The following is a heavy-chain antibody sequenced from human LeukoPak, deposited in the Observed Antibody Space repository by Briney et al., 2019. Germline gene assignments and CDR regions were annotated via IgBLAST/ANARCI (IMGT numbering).Heavy chain of an antibody. CDR3: ARASMVRGFDY. CDR1: GGSISSGSYY. V-gene: IGHV4-61*02. J-gene: IGHJ4*02. Sequence: SETLSLTCTVSGGSISSGSYYWSWIRQPAGKGLEWIGRIYTSGSTNYNPSLKSRVTISVDTSKNQFSLKLSSVTAADTAVYYCARASMVRGFDYWGQGTLVTVSS. CDR2: IYTSGST. D-gene: IGHD3-10*01.